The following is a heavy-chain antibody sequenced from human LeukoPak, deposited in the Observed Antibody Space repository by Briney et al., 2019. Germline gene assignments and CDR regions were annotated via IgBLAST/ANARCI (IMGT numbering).Heavy chain of an antibody. CDR3: ARSPGDTFGGVIAIRHFDY. CDR1: GGSISSGGYY. CDR2: IYYSGST. V-gene: IGHV4-31*03. J-gene: IGHJ4*02. D-gene: IGHD3-16*02. Sequence: NPSETLSLTCTVSGGSISSGGYYWSWLRQYPGKGLEWIGYIYYSGSTYYNPSLKSRVTISVDTCKNQFSLKLSSVTAADTAVYYCARSPGDTFGGVIAIRHFDYWGQGTLVTVSS.